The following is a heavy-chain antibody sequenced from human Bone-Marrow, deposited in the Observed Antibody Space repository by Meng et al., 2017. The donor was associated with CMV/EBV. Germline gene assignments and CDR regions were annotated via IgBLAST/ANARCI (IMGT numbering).Heavy chain of an antibody. J-gene: IGHJ5*02. CDR1: GGTFSSYM. V-gene: IGHV1-69*10. CDR3: ARSGIAARYNWFDP. D-gene: IGHD6-6*01. Sequence: SVKVSCKASGGTFSSYMISWVRQAPGQGPEWMGGIIPILDRANYAQKFQGRVTITADKSTSTSYMELSSLRSEDTAVYYCARSGIAARYNWFDPWGQGTLVTVSS. CDR2: IIPILDRA.